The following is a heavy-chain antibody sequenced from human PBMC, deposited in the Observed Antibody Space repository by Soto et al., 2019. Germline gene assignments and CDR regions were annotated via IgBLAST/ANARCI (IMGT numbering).Heavy chain of an antibody. CDR2: ISDDGSNK. J-gene: IGHJ6*02. CDR3: TKRRNVLRFLEWSSGMEV. V-gene: IGHV3-30*18. CDR1: GFILSNYG. Sequence: GGSLRLSCEVAGFILSNYGIHWVRQALGKRLEWVAFISDDGSNKYYADSMKGRFTLSRDNSRRTLYLQMSSLRVEDTAVYYCTKRRNVLRFLEWSSGMEVWGQGTTVTVSS. D-gene: IGHD3-3*01.